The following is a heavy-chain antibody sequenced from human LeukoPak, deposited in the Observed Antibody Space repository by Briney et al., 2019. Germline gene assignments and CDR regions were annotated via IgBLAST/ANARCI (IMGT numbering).Heavy chain of an antibody. CDR2: ISSSSGYI. V-gene: IGHV3-21*01. CDR3: ASLRGYSYGHFDY. J-gene: IGHJ4*02. D-gene: IGHD5-18*01. Sequence: GGSLTLSSAASGFTFCSYSINWVRQGPGEGLEWVSSISSSSGYISYADSVKGRYTISRENAKNSLFLQMNSLRAEDTAVYYCASLRGYSYGHFDYWGQGTLVTVSS. CDR1: GFTFCSYS.